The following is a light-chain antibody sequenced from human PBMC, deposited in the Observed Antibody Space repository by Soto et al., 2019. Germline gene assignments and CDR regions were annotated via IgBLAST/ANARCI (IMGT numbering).Light chain of an antibody. V-gene: IGKV3-20*01. Sequence: ETVLTQSPGTLSLSPGERTTISCRASESISSSYLAWYQQKPGQAPRLLIYGASSGATGIPDRFSGSGSGTDFTLTISRLEPEDFAVYYCQQYGSSLPVTFGGGTKV. CDR2: GAS. CDR1: ESISSSY. CDR3: QQYGSSLPVT. J-gene: IGKJ4*01.